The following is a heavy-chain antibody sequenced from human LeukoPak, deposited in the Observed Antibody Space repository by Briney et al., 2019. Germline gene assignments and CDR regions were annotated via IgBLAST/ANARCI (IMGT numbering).Heavy chain of an antibody. CDR1: GFTLSDYY. Sequence: GGSLRLSCAASGFTLSDYYMSWIRQAPGKGLEWVSYISSSSSYTNYADSVKGRFTISRDNAKNSLYLQMNSLRAEDTAVYYCARDWLAAAGTFDYWGQGTLVTVSS. V-gene: IGHV3-11*05. CDR2: ISSSSSYT. D-gene: IGHD6-13*01. CDR3: ARDWLAAAGTFDY. J-gene: IGHJ4*02.